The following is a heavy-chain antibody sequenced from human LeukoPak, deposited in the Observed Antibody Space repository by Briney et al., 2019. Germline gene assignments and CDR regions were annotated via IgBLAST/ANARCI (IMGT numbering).Heavy chain of an antibody. CDR1: GGSISSSSYY. CDR3: AGTRGGVATNDY. J-gene: IGHJ4*02. D-gene: IGHD5-12*01. Sequence: PSETLSLTCTVSGGSISSSSYYWGWIRQPPGKGLEWIGSIYYSGSTYYNPSLKSRVTISVDTSKNQFSLKLSSVTAADTAVYYCAGTRGGVATNDYWGQGTLVTVSS. V-gene: IGHV4-39*01. CDR2: IYYSGST.